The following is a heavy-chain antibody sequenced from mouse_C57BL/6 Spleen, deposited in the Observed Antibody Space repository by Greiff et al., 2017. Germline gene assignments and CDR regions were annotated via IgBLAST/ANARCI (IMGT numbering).Heavy chain of an antibody. CDR1: GYSITSGYY. CDR3: ALRNYYAMDY. CDR2: ISYDGSN. Sequence: EVKLMESGPGLVKPSQSLSLTCSVTGYSITSGYYWNWIRQFPGNKLEWMGYISYDGSNNYNPSLKNRISITRDTSKNQFFLKLNSVTTEDTATYYCALRNYYAMDYWGQGTSVTVSS. J-gene: IGHJ4*01. V-gene: IGHV3-6*01.